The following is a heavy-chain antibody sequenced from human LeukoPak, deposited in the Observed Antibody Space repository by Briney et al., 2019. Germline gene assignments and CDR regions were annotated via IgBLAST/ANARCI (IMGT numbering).Heavy chain of an antibody. CDR3: AMYHYDSSGPYVGAFDI. V-gene: IGHV1-8*02. Sequence: GASVKVSCKASGYTFTSYGISWVRQAPGQGLEWMGWINPNSGGTNYAQKFQGRVTMTRDTSISTAYMELSSLRSEDTAMYYCAMYHYDSSGPYVGAFDIRGQGTMVTVSS. CDR2: INPNSGGT. CDR1: GYTFTSYG. J-gene: IGHJ3*02. D-gene: IGHD3-22*01.